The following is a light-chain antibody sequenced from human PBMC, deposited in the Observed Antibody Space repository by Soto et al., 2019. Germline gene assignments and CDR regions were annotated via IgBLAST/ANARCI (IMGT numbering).Light chain of an antibody. Sequence: QSVLGQPPSASGTPGQTVIISCSGSRSDIGSNFVNWYQHLPGTAPKLLIYNSNQRPSGVPGRFSGSKSGTSASLAISGLQSEDEADYYCAAWDDSLTGPVFGTGTKVTVL. CDR2: NSN. CDR1: RSDIGSNF. CDR3: AAWDDSLTGPV. J-gene: IGLJ1*01. V-gene: IGLV1-44*01.